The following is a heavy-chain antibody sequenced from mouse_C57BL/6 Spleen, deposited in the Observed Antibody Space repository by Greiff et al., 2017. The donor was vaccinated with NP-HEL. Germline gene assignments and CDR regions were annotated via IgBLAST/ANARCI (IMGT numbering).Heavy chain of an antibody. V-gene: IGHV5-17*01. Sequence: VQLKESGGGLVKPGGSLKLSCAASGFTFSDYGMHWVRQAPEKGLEWVAYISSGSSTIYYADTVKGRFTISRDNAKNTLFLQMTSLRSEDTAMYYCARGDYYGTAGFVYWGQGTLVTVSA. CDR3: ARGDYYGTAGFVY. D-gene: IGHD1-1*01. CDR2: ISSGSSTI. CDR1: GFTFSDYG. J-gene: IGHJ3*01.